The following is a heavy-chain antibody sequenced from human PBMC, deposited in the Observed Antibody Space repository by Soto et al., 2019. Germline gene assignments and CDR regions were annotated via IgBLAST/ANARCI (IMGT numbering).Heavy chain of an antibody. D-gene: IGHD5-18*01. CDR3: ARDHPHSYGVYYFDY. CDR1: GGSISNYY. V-gene: IGHV4-59*01. CDR2: IYSSGST. J-gene: IGHJ4*02. Sequence: QVQLQESGPGLVKPSETLSLTCTVSGGSISNYYWNWIRQSPGKGLEWIGYIYSSGSTHYNPSLQNRVTISIDTSQNQVSLKVNSVTAADTAVYYCARDHPHSYGVYYFDYWGQGTPVTVSS.